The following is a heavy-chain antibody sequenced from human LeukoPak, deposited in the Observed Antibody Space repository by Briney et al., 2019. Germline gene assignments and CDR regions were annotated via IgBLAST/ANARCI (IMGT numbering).Heavy chain of an antibody. CDR2: ISGGGSNT. CDR1: GFTFSSYA. J-gene: IGHJ4*02. V-gene: IGHV3-23*01. CDR3: AKGAIIVAQTYDY. D-gene: IGHD3-22*01. Sequence: GGSLRLSCAASGFTFSSYAMSWVRQAPGKGLEWVSAISGGGSNTYYEDSVQGRFTISRDNSKNTLYLQMNSLRAEDTAVYYCAKGAIIVAQTYDYWGQGTLVTVSS.